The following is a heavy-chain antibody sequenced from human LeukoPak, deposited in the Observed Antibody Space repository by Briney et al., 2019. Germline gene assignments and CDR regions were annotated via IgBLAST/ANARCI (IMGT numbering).Heavy chain of an antibody. V-gene: IGHV1-69*04. CDR2: IIPILGIA. D-gene: IGHD4-17*01. CDR1: GGTFSSYA. CDR3: ASKRRATTVVTPGGAFDI. J-gene: IGHJ3*02. Sequence: ASVKVSCKASGGTFSSYAISWVRQAPGQGLEWMGRIIPILGIANYAQKFQGGVTITADKSTSTAYMELSSLRSEDTAVYYCASKRRATTVVTPGGAFDIWGQGTMVTVSS.